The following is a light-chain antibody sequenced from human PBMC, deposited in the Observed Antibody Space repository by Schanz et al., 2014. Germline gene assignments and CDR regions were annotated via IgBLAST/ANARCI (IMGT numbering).Light chain of an antibody. CDR1: QSVGSSY. J-gene: IGKJ1*01. CDR2: GAS. V-gene: IGKV3-20*01. CDR3: QQYGSSPRET. Sequence: ENVLTQSPGTLSLSPGERATLSCRASQSVGSSYLAWYQQKPGQAPTLLIYGASSRATGIPDRFSGSGSGTDFTLTISRLEPEDFAVYYCQQYGSSPRETFGQGTKVEIK.